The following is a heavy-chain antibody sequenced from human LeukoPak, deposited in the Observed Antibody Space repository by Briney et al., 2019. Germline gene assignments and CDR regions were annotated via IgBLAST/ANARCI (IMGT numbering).Heavy chain of an antibody. D-gene: IGHD2-2*01. Sequence: GGSLRLSCAASGFTFSNAWMSWVRQAPGKGLEWVANIRQDGREKHYVDSVKGRFTISRDNSKNTVHLQMNSLRAEDTAVYYCAKMSGDCSSTTCSSFDYWGQGTLVTVSS. CDR3: AKMSGDCSSTTCSSFDY. J-gene: IGHJ4*02. V-gene: IGHV3-7*05. CDR2: IRQDGREK. CDR1: GFTFSNAW.